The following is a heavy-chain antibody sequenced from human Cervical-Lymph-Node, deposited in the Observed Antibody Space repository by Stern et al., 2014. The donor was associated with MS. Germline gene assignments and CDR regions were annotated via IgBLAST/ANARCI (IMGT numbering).Heavy chain of an antibody. Sequence: QVQLVQSGSELKEPGASEKVSCKASGYTLTNYPMNWVRQAPGQGLEWMGWINTNTGNSTYAQGFTGRFVFSLDTSVSTAYLHISSLKAEDTAVYYCARDFVDTAMITRSDYLDSWGQGTLVTVSS. J-gene: IGHJ4*02. D-gene: IGHD5-18*01. CDR1: GYTLTNYP. CDR2: INTNTGNS. CDR3: ARDFVDTAMITRSDYLDS. V-gene: IGHV7-4-1*02.